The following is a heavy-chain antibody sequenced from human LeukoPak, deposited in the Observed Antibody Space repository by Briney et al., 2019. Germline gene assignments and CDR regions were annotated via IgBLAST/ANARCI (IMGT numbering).Heavy chain of an antibody. J-gene: IGHJ3*02. CDR1: GFTFSTYA. CDR2: ISAGGST. V-gene: IGHV3-23*01. Sequence: GGSLRLSCAASGFTFSTYAMSWVRQAPGKGLEWVSAISAGGSTSNADSVKGRFTISRDNSKNTLFLQMNSLRPDDTAVYHCAKSGYCSGGSCYSRSAFDIWGQGTMVTVSS. CDR3: AKSGYCSGGSCYSRSAFDI. D-gene: IGHD2-15*01.